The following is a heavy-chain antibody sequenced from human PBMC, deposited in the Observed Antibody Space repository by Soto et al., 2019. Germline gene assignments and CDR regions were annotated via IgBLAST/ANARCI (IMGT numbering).Heavy chain of an antibody. CDR2: ISGSGSSI. D-gene: IGHD6-13*01. V-gene: IGHV3-23*01. CDR3: ATGGDSSSWKNWFDP. CDR1: GFTFRNYA. J-gene: IGHJ5*02. Sequence: EVQLLESGRGLLQPGGSLRLSCAASGFTFRNYAMTWVRQAPGQGLEWVSGISGSGSSIYYADSVKGRFTISRDNSKNTLYLQMNSLRAEDTAVYYCATGGDSSSWKNWFDPWGQGTLVTVSS.